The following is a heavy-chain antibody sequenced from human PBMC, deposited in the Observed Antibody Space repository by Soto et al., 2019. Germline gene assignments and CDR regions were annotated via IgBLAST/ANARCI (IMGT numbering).Heavy chain of an antibody. CDR2: INWNSGSI. Sequence: EVQLVESGGGLVQPGRSLRLSCAASGFTFDDYAMHWVRQVPGKGLEWVSGINWNSGSIGYGEPVKGRFAISRDNAKNSLHLQMNSLSAEDTAFYYCVKDESINWYSGHFRHWGQGTLVTVSS. CDR3: VKDESINWYSGHFRH. CDR1: GFTFDDYA. J-gene: IGHJ1*01. D-gene: IGHD6-13*01. V-gene: IGHV3-9*01.